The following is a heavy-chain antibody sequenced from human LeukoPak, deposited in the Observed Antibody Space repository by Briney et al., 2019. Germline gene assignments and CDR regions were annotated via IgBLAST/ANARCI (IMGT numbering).Heavy chain of an antibody. Sequence: PGGSLRLSCAASGFTFSIYGMNWVRQAPGKGLEWVPSISSGSGYIYYADSLKGRFTISRDNPKNTLYQQMNSLRAEDTAVYYCAKARGSYYYDSSGYYYTPGGQGTLVTVSS. J-gene: IGHJ5*02. CDR3: AKARGSYYYDSSGYYYTP. CDR1: GFTFSIYG. V-gene: IGHV3-21*01. CDR2: ISSGSGYI. D-gene: IGHD3-22*01.